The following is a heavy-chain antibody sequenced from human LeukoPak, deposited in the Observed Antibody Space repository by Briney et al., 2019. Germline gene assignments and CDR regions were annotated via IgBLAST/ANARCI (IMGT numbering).Heavy chain of an antibody. J-gene: IGHJ4*02. CDR2: INHSGIT. CDR1: GGSFSGSY. D-gene: IGHD5-12*01. Sequence: SETLSLTCAVCGGSFSGSYWSWIRQPPGKGLEWIGEINHSGITNYNPSLKSRVTISVDTSKNQFSLKLSSVTAADTAVYYCARGGRARGYSDYGEDYWGQGTLVTVSS. CDR3: ARGGRARGYSDYGEDY. V-gene: IGHV4-34*01.